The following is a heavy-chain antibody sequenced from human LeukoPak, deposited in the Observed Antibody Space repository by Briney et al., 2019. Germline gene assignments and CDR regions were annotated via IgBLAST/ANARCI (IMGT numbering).Heavy chain of an antibody. J-gene: IGHJ4*02. V-gene: IGHV4-30-2*01. CDR2: INHSGNT. CDR3: ARGLLFAGNSYFDY. CDR1: GGSISSGGYS. D-gene: IGHD4-23*01. Sequence: SQTLSLTCSVSGGSISSGGYSWSWIRQPPGKGLKWIGYINHSGNTYHNPSLMSRVTISVDRSKNQFSLKVNSVTAADTAVYYCARGLLFAGNSYFDYWGQGILVTVSS.